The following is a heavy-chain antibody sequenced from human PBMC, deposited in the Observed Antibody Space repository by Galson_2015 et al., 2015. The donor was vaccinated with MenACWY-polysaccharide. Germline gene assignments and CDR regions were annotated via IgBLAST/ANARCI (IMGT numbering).Heavy chain of an antibody. CDR1: FTFSSSG. V-gene: IGHV3-33*01. Sequence: FTFSSSGLHWVRLAPSKGLEWVAVIWYDGSNKYYADSVKGRFTISRDNSKNTLYLQMNSLRAEGTAVYYCARDRWDAFDIWGQGTTVTVSS. CDR2: IWYDGSNK. D-gene: IGHD2-15*01. CDR3: ARDRWDAFDI. J-gene: IGHJ3*02.